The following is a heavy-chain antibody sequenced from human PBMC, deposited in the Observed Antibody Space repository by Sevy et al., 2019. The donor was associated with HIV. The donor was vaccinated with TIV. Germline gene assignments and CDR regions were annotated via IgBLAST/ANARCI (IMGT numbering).Heavy chain of an antibody. D-gene: IGHD3-10*01. CDR2: IYHSGST. J-gene: IGHJ4*02. CDR1: GYSISSGYQ. CDR3: ARVGAY. V-gene: IGHV4-38-2*01. Sequence: SETLSLTCAVSGYSISSGYQWGWIRQPPGKGLEWIGTIYHSGSTYYNPSLKSRVTISVDTSKNQFSLKLNSMTAADTAVYFCARVGAYWGQGILVTVSS.